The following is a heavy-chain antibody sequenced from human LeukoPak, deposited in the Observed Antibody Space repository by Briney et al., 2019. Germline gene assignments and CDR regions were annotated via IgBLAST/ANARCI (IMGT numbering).Heavy chain of an antibody. J-gene: IGHJ4*02. CDR1: GASINSDY. CDR2: IFASGST. CDR3: VRGWAPRGEKSTFAS. Sequence: SETLSLTCTVSGASINSDYWTWVRQVAGKGLEWIGRIFASGSTNYNPYLRSRITMSVDTSKNQFSLDLSSVTAADTGVYYCVRGWAPRGEKSTFASWGQGTLVTVSS. D-gene: IGHD3-10*01. V-gene: IGHV4-4*07.